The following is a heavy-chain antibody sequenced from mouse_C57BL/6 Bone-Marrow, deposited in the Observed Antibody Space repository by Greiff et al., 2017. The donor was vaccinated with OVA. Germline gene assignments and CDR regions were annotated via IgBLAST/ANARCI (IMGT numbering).Heavy chain of an antibody. CDR2: IYPSDSET. D-gene: IGHD1-1*01. Sequence: VQLQQPGAELVRPGSSVKLSCKASGYTFTSYWMDWVKQRPGQGLEWIGNIYPSDSETHYNQKFKDKATLTVDKSSSTAYMQLSSLTSEDSAVYDCAREGVATSDYYAMDYWGQGTSVTVSS. CDR3: AREGVATSDYYAMDY. CDR1: GYTFTSYW. V-gene: IGHV1-61*01. J-gene: IGHJ4*01.